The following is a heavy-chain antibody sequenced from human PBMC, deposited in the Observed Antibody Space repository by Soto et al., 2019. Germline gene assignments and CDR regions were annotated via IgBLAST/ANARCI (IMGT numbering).Heavy chain of an antibody. J-gene: IGHJ4*02. CDR3: ARDVRGSGWYYFDY. Sequence: EVQLVESGGGLVQPGGSLRLSCAASGFTFSSYSINWVRQAPGKGLEWVSYISSSSSTIYSADSVKGRFTISRDNAKKSLYLQMNSLRAEDTAVYYCARDVRGSGWYYFDYWGQGTLVTVSS. CDR2: ISSSSSTI. CDR1: GFTFSSYS. V-gene: IGHV3-48*01. D-gene: IGHD6-19*01.